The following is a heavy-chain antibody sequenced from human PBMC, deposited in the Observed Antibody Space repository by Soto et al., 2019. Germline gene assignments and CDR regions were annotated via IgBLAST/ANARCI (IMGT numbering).Heavy chain of an antibody. Sequence: PGESLKISCQASGYSFTTYWISWVRQMPGKGLECMGRIDPTDSYTDYGPSFEGHVTMSVDRSINTAYLEWSSLRAEDTAIYYCAKGSGSSWFPTWGQGTLVTVSS. V-gene: IGHV5-10-1*01. J-gene: IGHJ5*02. CDR3: AKGSGSSWFPT. CDR2: IDPTDSYT. CDR1: GYSFTTYW. D-gene: IGHD6-13*01.